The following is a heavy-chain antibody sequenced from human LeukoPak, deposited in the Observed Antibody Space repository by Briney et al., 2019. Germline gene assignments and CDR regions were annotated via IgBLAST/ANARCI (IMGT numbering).Heavy chain of an antibody. V-gene: IGHV4-34*01. D-gene: IGHD3-16*01. J-gene: IGHJ4*02. CDR3: ARRGERAQIDY. Sequence: PSETLSLTCAVYGGSFSGYYWSWIRQPPGKGLEWIGEINHSGSTNYNPSLKSRVTISVDTSKNQFSLKLSSVTAADTAVYYCARRGERAQIDYWGQGTLVTVSS. CDR2: INHSGST. CDR1: GGSFSGYY.